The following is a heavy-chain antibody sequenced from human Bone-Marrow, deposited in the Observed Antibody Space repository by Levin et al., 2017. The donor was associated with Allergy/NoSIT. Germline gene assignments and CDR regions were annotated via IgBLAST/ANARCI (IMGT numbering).Heavy chain of an antibody. CDR2: INPKSGGT. J-gene: IGHJ4*02. CDR1: GYSFSEYF. Sequence: KAGESLKISCKTSGYSFSEYFVHWVRQAPGQGLEWMGWINPKSGGTKFAQKFQGRVTMTRDTSINTVYMELTRLRSDDTAVYYCAKDHLWGTTPTIKSNFDYWGQGTLVTVSS. D-gene: IGHD3-16*01. CDR3: AKDHLWGTTPTIKSNFDY. V-gene: IGHV1-2*02.